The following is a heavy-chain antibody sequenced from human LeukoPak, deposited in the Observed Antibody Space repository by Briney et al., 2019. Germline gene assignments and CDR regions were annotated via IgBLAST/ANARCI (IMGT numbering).Heavy chain of an antibody. Sequence: SETLSLTCAVYGGSFSGYYWSWIRQPPGKGLEWIGEINHSGSTNYNPSLKSRVTISVDTSKNQFSLKLSSVTAADTAVYYCARDLEYYYDSSGYFLGDVWGQGTTVTVSS. CDR3: ARDLEYYYDSSGYFLGDV. CDR1: GGSFSGYY. V-gene: IGHV4-34*01. D-gene: IGHD3-22*01. CDR2: INHSGST. J-gene: IGHJ6*02.